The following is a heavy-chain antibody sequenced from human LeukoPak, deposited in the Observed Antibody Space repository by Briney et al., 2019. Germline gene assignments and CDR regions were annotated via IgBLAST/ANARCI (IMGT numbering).Heavy chain of an antibody. Sequence: SVKVSCKASGGTFSSYAISWVRQAPGQGLEWMGGIIPIFGTANYAQKFQGRVTITADESTSTAYMELSSLRSEDTAVYYCARDPYGDYGFDYWGQGTLVTVSS. CDR3: ARDPYGDYGFDY. V-gene: IGHV1-69*13. CDR1: GGTFSSYA. D-gene: IGHD4-17*01. J-gene: IGHJ4*02. CDR2: IIPIFGTA.